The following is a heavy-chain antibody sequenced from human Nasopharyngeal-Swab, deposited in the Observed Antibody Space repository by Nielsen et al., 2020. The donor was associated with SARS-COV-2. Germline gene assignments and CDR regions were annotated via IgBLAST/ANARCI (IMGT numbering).Heavy chain of an antibody. J-gene: IGHJ4*02. Sequence: WIRQPPGKGLEWIGEINHSGSTNYNPSLKSRVTISVDTSKNQFSLKLSSVTAADTAVYYRARVFSKSYNWNNEGYFDYWGQGTLVTVSS. CDR3: ARVFSKSYNWNNEGYFDY. D-gene: IGHD1/OR15-1a*01. CDR2: INHSGST. V-gene: IGHV4-34*01.